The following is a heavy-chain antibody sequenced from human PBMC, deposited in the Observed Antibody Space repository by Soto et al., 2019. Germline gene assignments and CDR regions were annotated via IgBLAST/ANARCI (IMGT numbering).Heavy chain of an antibody. CDR3: AGDRYRTYALGV. CDR1: GYTFTTYY. Sequence: ASVKVSCKASGYTFTTYYMQWVRQAPGQGLEWMGRINPNTGTTTYSQEFQGRVTVTRDTSTSTVYVELSSLRFEDTAVYYCAGDRYRTYALGVWGKGTRVTVSS. CDR2: INPNTGTT. J-gene: IGHJ6*04. D-gene: IGHD1-1*01. V-gene: IGHV1-46*01.